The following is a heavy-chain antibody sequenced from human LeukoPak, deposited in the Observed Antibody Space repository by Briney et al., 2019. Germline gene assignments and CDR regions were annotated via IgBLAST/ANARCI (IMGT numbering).Heavy chain of an antibody. D-gene: IGHD6-13*01. J-gene: IGHJ4*02. V-gene: IGHV4-4*02. CDR1: GASISSNNW. CDR3: ASAEPRGIVWYPY. CDR2: IYHSGST. Sequence: SETLSLTCAVSGASISSNNWWWSWVRQPPGKGLEWIGEIYHSGSTNYNPSLKSRVTMSVDKSRNQFSLKLSSVTAADTAVYYCASAEPRGIVWYPYWGQGTLVTVSS.